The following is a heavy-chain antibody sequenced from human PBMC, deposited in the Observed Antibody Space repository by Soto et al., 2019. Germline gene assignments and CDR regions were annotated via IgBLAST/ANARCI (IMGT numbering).Heavy chain of an antibody. V-gene: IGHV3-30*18. CDR2: ISGDGSKK. CDR3: AKIGSSSSVSLPLVLLDY. J-gene: IGHJ4*02. Sequence: GGSLRLSCAVSGFRFSGYGMHWVRQAPGKGLEWLAAISGDGSKKYFGDSVKGRFTISRDNSKNTLDLQINSLRAEDTAVYYCAKIGSSSSVSLPLVLLDYWGQGALVTVSS. CDR1: GFRFSGYG. D-gene: IGHD6-6*01.